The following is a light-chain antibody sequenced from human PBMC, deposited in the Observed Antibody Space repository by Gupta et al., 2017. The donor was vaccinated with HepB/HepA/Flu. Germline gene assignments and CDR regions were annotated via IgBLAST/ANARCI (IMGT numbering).Light chain of an antibody. CDR1: TSNIGTNI. J-gene: IGLJ2*01. CDR2: IYN. CDR3: AAGTNRRTGLV. V-gene: IGLV1-44*01. Sequence: SVLTQPPSASGPPGQRVTISCSVSTSNIGTNIVNWYRQLPGTAPNLRISIYNRRPSGVPDRFSCSKYGTQASFAITGLQAEDEADDYCAAGTNRRTGLVFGGGTKLTVL.